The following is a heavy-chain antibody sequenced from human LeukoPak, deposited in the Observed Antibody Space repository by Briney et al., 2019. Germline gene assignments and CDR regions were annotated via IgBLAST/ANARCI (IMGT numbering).Heavy chain of an antibody. CDR3: ARHRSGYFYPPDY. CDR1: GGSISSYY. J-gene: IGHJ4*02. V-gene: IGHV4-59*08. CDR2: IYYSGST. Sequence: SETLSLTCTVSGGSISSYYWSWIRQPPGKGLEWIGYIYYSGSTNYNPSLKSRVTISVDTSKNQFSLKLSSVTAADTAVYYCARHRSGYFYPPDYWGQGTLVTVSS. D-gene: IGHD3-3*01.